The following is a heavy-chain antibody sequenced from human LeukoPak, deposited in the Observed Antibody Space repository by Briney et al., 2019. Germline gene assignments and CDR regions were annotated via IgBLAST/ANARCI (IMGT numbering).Heavy chain of an antibody. Sequence: GGSLRLSCAASGFPFSSYGMHWVRQAPGKGLEWVARLVYDARSDYANSVKGRFSISRDDSKNTLFLDMSSLRVEDMALYYCARDLSAAFDFWGQGVLVTVSS. V-gene: IGHV3-33*01. J-gene: IGHJ4*02. CDR1: GFPFSSYG. CDR2: LVYDARS. D-gene: IGHD6-19*01. CDR3: ARDLSAAFDF.